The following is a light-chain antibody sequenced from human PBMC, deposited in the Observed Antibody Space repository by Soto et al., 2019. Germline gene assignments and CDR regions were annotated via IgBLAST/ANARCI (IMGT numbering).Light chain of an antibody. V-gene: IGLV2-14*01. CDR2: EVS. J-gene: IGLJ1*01. CDR1: SSDVGGYNY. Sequence: QSVLTQPASVSGSPGQSITISCTGTSSDVGGYNYVSWYQQHPGKAPKLVIYEVSNRPSGVSNRFSGSKSGNTASLTISGLQAEEDADYYCSSYTSSSTYVFGTGTKVTVL. CDR3: SSYTSSSTYV.